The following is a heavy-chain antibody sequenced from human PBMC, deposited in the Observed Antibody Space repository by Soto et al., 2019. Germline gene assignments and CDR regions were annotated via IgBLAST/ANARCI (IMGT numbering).Heavy chain of an antibody. V-gene: IGHV3-7*01. Sequence: GGSLRLSCAASGFAFSISWMSWVRQAPGKGLECVAKIKTDGSEKYYMDSVKGRFTISRDNAKNSLYLQMNSLRAEDTAVYYCARDKRDLRFLEWSYYFDYWGQGTLVTVSS. CDR3: ARDKRDLRFLEWSYYFDY. J-gene: IGHJ4*02. D-gene: IGHD3-3*01. CDR1: GFAFSISW. CDR2: IKTDGSEK.